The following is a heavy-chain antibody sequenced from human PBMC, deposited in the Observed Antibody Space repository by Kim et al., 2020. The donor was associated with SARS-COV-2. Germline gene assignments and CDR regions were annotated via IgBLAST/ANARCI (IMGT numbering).Heavy chain of an antibody. D-gene: IGHD3-10*01. V-gene: IGHV3-53*01. J-gene: IGHJ6*02. Sequence: GRFTIARDKSKNTLYLQMDSLRAEDTAVYYCAREVRYGSGSYYTYYDGMDVWGQGTTVTVSS. CDR3: AREVRYGSGSYYTYYDGMDV.